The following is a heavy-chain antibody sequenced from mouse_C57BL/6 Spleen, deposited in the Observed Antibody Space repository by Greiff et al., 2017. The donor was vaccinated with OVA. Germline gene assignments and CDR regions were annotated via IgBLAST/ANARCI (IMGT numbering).Heavy chain of an antibody. CDR2: ISDGGSYT. CDR3: ARDRTCTFDY. J-gene: IGHJ2*02. D-gene: IGHD5-1*01. CDR1: GFTFSSYA. Sequence: EVQLVESGGGLVKPGGSLKLSCAASGFTFSSYAMSWVRQTPEKRLEWVATISDGGSYTYYPDNVKGRFTISRDNAKNNLYMQMSHLKSEDTATYYSARDRTCTFDYWGQGTSVTVSS. V-gene: IGHV5-4*01.